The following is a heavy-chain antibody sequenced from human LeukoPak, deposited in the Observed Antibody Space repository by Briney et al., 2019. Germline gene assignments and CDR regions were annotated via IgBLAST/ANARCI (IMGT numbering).Heavy chain of an antibody. CDR3: ARDRGYCTNGVCYYPPLELDY. J-gene: IGHJ4*02. CDR1: GYTFTNYG. CDR2: INPNSGGT. V-gene: IGHV1-2*02. D-gene: IGHD2-8*01. Sequence: GASVKVSCKASGYTFTNYGLSWVRQAPGQGLEWMGWINPNSGGTNYAQKFQGRVTMTRDTSISTAYMELSRLRSDDTAVYYCARDRGYCTNGVCYYPPLELDYWGQGTLVTVSS.